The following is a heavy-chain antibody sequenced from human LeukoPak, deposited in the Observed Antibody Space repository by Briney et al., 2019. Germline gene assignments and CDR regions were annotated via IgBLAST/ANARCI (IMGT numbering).Heavy chain of an antibody. CDR3: ARLRRNSDRSDFFYYYDH. J-gene: IGHJ4*02. CDR1: GFTFSGYS. CDR2: VNTVSSYI. D-gene: IGHD3-22*01. Sequence: GGSLRLSCAASGFTFSGYSMNWVRQAPGKGLEWVASVNTVSSYIYYADSMRGQFTISRDNAKNSLFLQMNSLRAEDTAVYYCARLRRNSDRSDFFYYYDHWGQGTLVTVSS. V-gene: IGHV3-21*01.